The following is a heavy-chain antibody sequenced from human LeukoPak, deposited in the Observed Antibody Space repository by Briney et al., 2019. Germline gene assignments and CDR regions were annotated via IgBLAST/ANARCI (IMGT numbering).Heavy chain of an antibody. CDR2: ITGSGGST. D-gene: IGHD3-22*01. CDR3: AKDPPWWDYYDSSSPAFDI. J-gene: IGHJ3*02. Sequence: GGCLRLSCAASGFTFSSYAMSWVRQAPGKGLEWVSAITGSGGSTYYADSVKGRFTISRDNSRNTLYLQMNSLRAEDTAVYYCAKDPPWWDYYDSSSPAFDIWGQGTMVTVSS. V-gene: IGHV3-23*01. CDR1: GFTFSSYA.